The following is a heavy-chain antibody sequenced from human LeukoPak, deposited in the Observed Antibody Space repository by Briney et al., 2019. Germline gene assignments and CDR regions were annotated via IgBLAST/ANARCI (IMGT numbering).Heavy chain of an antibody. CDR3: ARDRRLPPSSISGRPMGH. J-gene: IGHJ4*02. CDR1: GYTFNTYG. CDR2: ISTSIGNT. V-gene: IGHV1-18*01. D-gene: IGHD6-6*01. Sequence: ASVKVSCAASGYTFNTYGISWVRQAPGQGLEWMGWISTSIGNTNYAQRFKDSVSMTTDPSTNTAYMELRSLRSDDTAMYYCARDRRLPPSSISGRPMGHWGQGTMVTVFS.